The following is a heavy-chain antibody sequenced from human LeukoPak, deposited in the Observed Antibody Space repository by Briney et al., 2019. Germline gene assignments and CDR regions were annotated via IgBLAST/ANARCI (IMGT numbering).Heavy chain of an antibody. CDR2: ISSSSSYI. CDR3: ARDPHDYIGP. J-gene: IGHJ5*02. D-gene: IGHD4-11*01. V-gene: IGHV3-21*01. CDR1: GFTFSSYS. Sequence: GGSLRLSCTASGFTFSSYSMNWVRQAPGKGLEWVSSISSSSSYIYYADSVKGRFTISRDNAKNSLYLQMNSLRAEDTAVYYCARDPHDYIGPWGQGTLVTVSS.